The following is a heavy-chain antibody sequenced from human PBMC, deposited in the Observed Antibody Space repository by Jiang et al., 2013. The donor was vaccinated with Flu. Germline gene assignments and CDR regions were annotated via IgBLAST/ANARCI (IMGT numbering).Heavy chain of an antibody. CDR1: GYSISSGYY. V-gene: IGHV4-38-2*02. J-gene: IGHJ4*02. D-gene: IGHD3-10*01. CDR3: ARPLDYYGLGSYDY. Sequence: VLLKPSETLSLTCTVSGYSISSGYYWGWIRQPPGKGLEWIGSINHSGNTYYNPSLKSRVTMSVDTSKNQFSLKLASVTAADTAVYYCARPLDYYGLGSYDYWGQGTLVTVSS. CDR2: INHSGNT.